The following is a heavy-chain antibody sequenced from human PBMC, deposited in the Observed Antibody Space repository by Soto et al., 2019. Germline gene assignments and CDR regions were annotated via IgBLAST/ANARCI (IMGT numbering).Heavy chain of an antibody. CDR1: GYSFTSYW. CDR3: ARFRYCSGGSCYAYFDY. V-gene: IGHV5-51*01. Sequence: PGESLKISWKGSGYSFTSYWIGWVRQMPGKGLEWMGIIYPGDSDTRYSPSFQGQVTISADKSISTAYLQWSSLKASDTAMYYCARFRYCSGGSCYAYFDYWGQGTLVTVSS. CDR2: IYPGDSDT. J-gene: IGHJ4*02. D-gene: IGHD2-15*01.